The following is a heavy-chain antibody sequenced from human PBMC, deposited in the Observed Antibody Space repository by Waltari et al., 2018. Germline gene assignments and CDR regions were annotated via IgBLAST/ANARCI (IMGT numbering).Heavy chain of an antibody. J-gene: IGHJ1*01. CDR3: ARPLIVVVIVAVEY. V-gene: IGHV3-30-3*01. CDR1: GFTFSNYA. Sequence: QVQLVESGGGVVQPGRSLRLSCAASGFTFSNYAMHWVRQAPGKGLEWVAVISFDGNNKYYADSVKGRFTISRDNSKNTLYLQMNSLRPDDTAVYYCARPLIVVVIVAVEYWGLGTLVTVSS. CDR2: ISFDGNNK. D-gene: IGHD2-21*01.